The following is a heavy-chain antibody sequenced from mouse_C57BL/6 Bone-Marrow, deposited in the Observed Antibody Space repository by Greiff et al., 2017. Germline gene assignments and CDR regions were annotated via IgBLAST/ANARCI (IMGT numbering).Heavy chain of an antibody. D-gene: IGHD1-1*01. Sequence: QVQLQQPGAELVKPGASVKLSCKASGYTFTSYWMQWVKQRPGQGLEWIGEIDPSDSYTNYNQKFKGKATLTVDTSSSTAYMQLSSLTSEDSAVYYCARPIYYYYAMDYWGQGTSVTVSS. CDR3: ARPIYYYYAMDY. CDR1: GYTFTSYW. J-gene: IGHJ4*01. V-gene: IGHV1-50*01. CDR2: IDPSDSYT.